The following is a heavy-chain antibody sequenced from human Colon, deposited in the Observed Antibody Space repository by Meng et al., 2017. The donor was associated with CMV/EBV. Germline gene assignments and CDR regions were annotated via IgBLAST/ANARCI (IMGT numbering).Heavy chain of an antibody. J-gene: IGHJ5*02. V-gene: IGHV3-23*01. Sequence: GESLKISCAASGFTFSSYGMHWVRQAPGKGLEWVSAISAGGGSTFYADSVKGRYTTSRDNSKNTLYLQMNSLRAEDTAVYYCAKAHYADPSWGQGTLVTVSS. D-gene: IGHD4-17*01. CDR3: AKAHYADPS. CDR2: ISAGGGST. CDR1: GFTFSSYG.